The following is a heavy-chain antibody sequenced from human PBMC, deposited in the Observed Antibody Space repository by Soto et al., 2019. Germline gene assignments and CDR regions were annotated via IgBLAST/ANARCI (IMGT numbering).Heavy chain of an antibody. D-gene: IGHD3-3*01. CDR1: GGSISTYY. CDR3: ARDGSGYDFWSGPYFVDY. V-gene: IGHV4-59*01. CDR2: IYYNGRT. Sequence: QVQLQESGPGLVKPSETLSLTCTVSGGSISTYYWSWIRQPPGKGLEWIGYIYYNGRTNYNPSLESRGTISLDTSKSQFSLKLSSVSAADTAVYYCARDGSGYDFWSGPYFVDYGGAGTLVTVSS. J-gene: IGHJ4*02.